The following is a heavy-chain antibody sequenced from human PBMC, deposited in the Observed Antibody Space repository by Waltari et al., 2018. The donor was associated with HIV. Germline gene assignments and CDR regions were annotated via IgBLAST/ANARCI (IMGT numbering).Heavy chain of an antibody. Sequence: QIQLVQSGDEVKKPGSSVKVSCKASEGPFSSYAIRWVRQAPGKGLEWMGGIIPIFGTANYAQKFQGRVTMTADESTSTAYMELSSLRSEDTAVYYCARGGWNYPGHYFDYWGQGTLVTVSS. J-gene: IGHJ4*02. D-gene: IGHD1-7*01. CDR3: ARGGWNYPGHYFDY. CDR1: EGPFSSYA. CDR2: IIPIFGTA. V-gene: IGHV1-69*12.